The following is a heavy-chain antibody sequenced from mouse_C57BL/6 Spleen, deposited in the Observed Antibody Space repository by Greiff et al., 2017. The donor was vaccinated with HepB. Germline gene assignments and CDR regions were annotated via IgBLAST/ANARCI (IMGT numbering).Heavy chain of an antibody. CDR1: GYTFTSYG. D-gene: IGHD1-1*01. CDR3: ARPYYCSSYRYFAV. Sequence: LEESGAELARPGASVKLSCKASGYTFTSYGISWVKQSTGQGLEWIGEIYPRSGNTYYNEKFKGKATMSADKSSSTAYMELNSLTSEDSAVYYCARPYYCSSYRYFAVWGTGTTVTVSS. CDR2: IYPRSGNT. J-gene: IGHJ1*03. V-gene: IGHV1-81*01.